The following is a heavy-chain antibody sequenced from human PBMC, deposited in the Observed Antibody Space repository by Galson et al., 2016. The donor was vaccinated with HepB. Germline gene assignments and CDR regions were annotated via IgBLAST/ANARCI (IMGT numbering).Heavy chain of an antibody. V-gene: IGHV6-1*01. D-gene: IGHD3-10*01. J-gene: IGHJ6*02. Sequence: CAISGDSVSANSVAWNWLRQSPSRGLEWLGRTYYRSNWYNDYSVSVKGRITFNADTSKNQVSLHLNSVTPEDTAVYSCARVRGEGTLYGMDVWGQGTTVTVSS. CDR2: TYYRSNWYN. CDR1: GDSVSANSVA. CDR3: ARVRGEGTLYGMDV.